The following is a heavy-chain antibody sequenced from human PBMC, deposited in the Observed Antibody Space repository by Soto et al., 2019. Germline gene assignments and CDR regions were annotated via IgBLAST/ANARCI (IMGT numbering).Heavy chain of an antibody. Sequence: QVQLVESGGGVVQPGRSLRLSCTASGFIFSNYVMYWVRQAPGKGLEWVAFMSYDGTTKSYADSVKGRFTISRDNSQNTLYLPMYSLRPEDTGVYYCARGVLWSRYFDYWGQGSLVSVSS. J-gene: IGHJ4*02. V-gene: IGHV3-30-3*01. D-gene: IGHD2-21*01. CDR2: MSYDGTTK. CDR3: ARGVLWSRYFDY. CDR1: GFIFSNYV.